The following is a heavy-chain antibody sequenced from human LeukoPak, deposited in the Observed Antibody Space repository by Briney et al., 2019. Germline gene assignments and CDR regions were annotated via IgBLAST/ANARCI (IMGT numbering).Heavy chain of an antibody. J-gene: IGHJ3*02. CDR2: IYYSGST. V-gene: IGHV4-59*01. CDR3: ARVVGYCSSTSCYAFDI. D-gene: IGHD2-2*01. Sequence: SETLSLTCTVSGGSISSNYWSWIRQPPGKGLEWIGYIYYSGSTNYNPSLKSRVTTSVDTSKNQFSLKLSSATAADTAVYYCARVVGYCSSTSCYAFDIWGHGTMVTVSS. CDR1: GGSISSNY.